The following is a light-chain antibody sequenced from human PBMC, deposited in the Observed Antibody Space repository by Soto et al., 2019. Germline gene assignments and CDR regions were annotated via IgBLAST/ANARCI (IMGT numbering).Light chain of an antibody. CDR2: TAS. V-gene: IGKV1-6*01. CDR3: LQDYNYPWT. Sequence: IQMTQSPSSLSASVGDRVTITCRASRYIRSDLSWYQQRPGQAPKVLIYTASSLQSGVPSRFSGSGSDTDFTLTISSLQPEDCATYYCLQDYNYPWTFGQGTKVEIK. J-gene: IGKJ1*01. CDR1: RYIRSD.